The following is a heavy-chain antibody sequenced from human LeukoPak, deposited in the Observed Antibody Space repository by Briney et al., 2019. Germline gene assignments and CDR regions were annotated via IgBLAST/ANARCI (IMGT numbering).Heavy chain of an antibody. CDR3: ARGETSYDFWSGYYTGFWYFDL. Sequence: SETLSLTCTVSGGSISSYYWSWIRQPTGKGLEWIGRIYTSGSTNYNPSLKSRVTMSVDTSKNQFSLKLSSVTAADTAVYYCARGETSYDFWSGYYTGFWYFDLWGRGTLVTVSS. D-gene: IGHD3-3*01. CDR2: IYTSGST. CDR1: GGSISSYY. V-gene: IGHV4-4*07. J-gene: IGHJ2*01.